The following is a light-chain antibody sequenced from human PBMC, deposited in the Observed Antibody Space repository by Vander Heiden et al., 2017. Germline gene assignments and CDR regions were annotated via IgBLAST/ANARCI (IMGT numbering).Light chain of an antibody. V-gene: IGKV1-8*01. CDR1: QGISSY. J-gene: IGKJ1*01. CDR3: QQYYSYPWT. Sequence: IRMTQSPSSFSASTGDRVTITCRASQGISSYLAWYQQKPGKAPKLLIYAASTLQSGVPSRFSGSGSGTDFTLTISCLQSEDFATDYCQQYYSYPWTFGQGTKVEIK. CDR2: AAS.